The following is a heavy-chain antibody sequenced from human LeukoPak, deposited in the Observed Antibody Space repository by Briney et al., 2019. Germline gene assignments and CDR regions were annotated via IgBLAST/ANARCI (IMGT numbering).Heavy chain of an antibody. D-gene: IGHD6-19*01. CDR3: KTVAGTDTDY. CDR2: ISGSGYST. CDR1: GFTFKNYA. Sequence: QPGGSLRLSCAASGFTFKNYAMSWVRQAPGRGLEWVSAISGSGYSTHYADSVKGRFTISRDSSKSTVFLQMNSLRAEDTAVYYCKTVAGTDTDYWGQGTLVTVSS. J-gene: IGHJ4*02. V-gene: IGHV3-23*01.